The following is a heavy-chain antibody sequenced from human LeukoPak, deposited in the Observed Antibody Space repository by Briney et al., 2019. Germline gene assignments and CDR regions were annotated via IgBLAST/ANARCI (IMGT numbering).Heavy chain of an antibody. Sequence: GGSLRLSCAASGFTFSNYAMSWVRQAPGKGLEWVSAISGSGDNTYYADSVKGRFTISRDNSKNTLYLQMNSLRAEDTAVYYCAKEDYGDGEYYFDYWGQGTLVTVSS. CDR3: AKEDYGDGEYYFDY. CDR2: ISGSGDNT. D-gene: IGHD4-17*01. V-gene: IGHV3-23*01. CDR1: GFTFSNYA. J-gene: IGHJ4*02.